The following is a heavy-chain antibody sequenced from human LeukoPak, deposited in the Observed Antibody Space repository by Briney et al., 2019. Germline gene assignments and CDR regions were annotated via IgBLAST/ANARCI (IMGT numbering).Heavy chain of an antibody. V-gene: IGHV4-59*12. D-gene: IGHD3-22*01. CDR3: ARDSQYDSSGHAP. CDR2: IYYSGST. CDR1: GGSISSYY. J-gene: IGHJ5*02. Sequence: SSETLSLTCTVSGGSISSYYWSWIRQPPGKGLEWIGYIYYSGSTNYNPSLKSRVTISVDTSKNQFSLKLSSVTAADTAVYYCARDSQYDSSGHAPWGQGTLVTVSS.